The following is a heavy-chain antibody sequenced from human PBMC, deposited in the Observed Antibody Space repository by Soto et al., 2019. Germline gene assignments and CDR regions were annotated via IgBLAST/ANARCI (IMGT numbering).Heavy chain of an antibody. V-gene: IGHV3-23*01. CDR1: GFTFRSCA. CDR2: IIDSGAST. Sequence: PGGSLRLSCAASGFTFRSCAMGWVRQAPGKGLEWVSDIIDSGASTYYADSVKGRVTISRDNAKNSLYLQMDSLRAEDTAVYYCARDKSGTYSIDYWGQGTLVTVSS. J-gene: IGHJ4*02. D-gene: IGHD1-26*01. CDR3: ARDKSGTYSIDY.